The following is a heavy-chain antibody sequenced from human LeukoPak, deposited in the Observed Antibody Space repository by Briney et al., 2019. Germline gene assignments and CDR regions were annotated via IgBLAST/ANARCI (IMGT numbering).Heavy chain of an antibody. J-gene: IGHJ6*03. CDR2: IYYSGST. V-gene: IGHV4-59*01. D-gene: IGHD3-22*01. CDR1: GGSLSSYY. Sequence: SETLSLTCTVSGGSLSSYYWSWIRQPPGKGLEWIGYIYYSGSTNYNPSLKSRVTISADTSKNQFSLKLSSVTAADTAVYYCARAVYYYDSSGYYSWYYYMDVWGKGTTVTISS. CDR3: ARAVYYYDSSGYYSWYYYMDV.